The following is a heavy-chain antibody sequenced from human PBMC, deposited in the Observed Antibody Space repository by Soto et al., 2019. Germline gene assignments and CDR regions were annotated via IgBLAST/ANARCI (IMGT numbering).Heavy chain of an antibody. CDR2: INAGNGNT. CDR3: ARDANSCYDLEDFDY. Sequence: QVQLVQSGAEVKKPGASVKVSCKASGYTFTSYAMHWVRQAPGQRLEWMGWINAGNGNTKYSQKFQGRVTITRDTSASTAYMELSSLRSEDTAVYYCARDANSCYDLEDFDYWGQGTLVTVSS. J-gene: IGHJ4*02. CDR1: GYTFTSYA. D-gene: IGHD5-12*01. V-gene: IGHV1-3*01.